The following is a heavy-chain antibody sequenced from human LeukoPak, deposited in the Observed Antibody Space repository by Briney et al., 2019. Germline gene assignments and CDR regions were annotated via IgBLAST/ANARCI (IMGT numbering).Heavy chain of an antibody. CDR2: ISSTSSYT. J-gene: IGHJ3*02. CDR1: GLSFSDYY. D-gene: IGHD4-17*01. Sequence: PGGSLRLSCAASGLSFSDYYMSWIRQAPGKGLEWVSYISSTSSYTNYADSVKGRFTIFRDNAKNSLFLQMNSLRAEDTAVYYCARVGSVTTVTTGLAFDIWGQGTIVTVSS. CDR3: ARVGSVTTVTTGLAFDI. V-gene: IGHV3-11*05.